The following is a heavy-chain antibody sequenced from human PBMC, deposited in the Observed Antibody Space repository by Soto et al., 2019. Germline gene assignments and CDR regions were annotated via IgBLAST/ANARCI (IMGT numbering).Heavy chain of an antibody. J-gene: IGHJ1*01. CDR3: AKVQGYCSGGSCYSWDYFQH. Sequence: GGSLRLSCAASGFTFSSYAMSWVRQAPGKGLEWVSAISGSGGSTYYADSVKGRFTISRDNSKNTLYLQMNSLRAEGTAVYYCAKVQGYCSGGSCYSWDYFQHWGQGTLVTVSS. V-gene: IGHV3-23*01. D-gene: IGHD2-15*01. CDR2: ISGSGGST. CDR1: GFTFSSYA.